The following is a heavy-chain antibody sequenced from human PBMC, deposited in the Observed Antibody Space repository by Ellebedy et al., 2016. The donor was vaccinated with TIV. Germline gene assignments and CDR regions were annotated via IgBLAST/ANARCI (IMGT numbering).Heavy chain of an antibody. CDR1: GFTFSSYA. CDR2: ISYDGSNK. J-gene: IGHJ2*01. Sequence: GGSLRLXXAASGFTFSSYAMHWVRQAPGKGLEWVAVISYDGSNKYYADSVKGRFTISRDNSKNTLYLQMNSLRAEDTAVYYCARGGNYYDHWGWYFDLWGRGTLVTVSS. V-gene: IGHV3-30-3*01. D-gene: IGHD3-22*01. CDR3: ARGGNYYDHWGWYFDL.